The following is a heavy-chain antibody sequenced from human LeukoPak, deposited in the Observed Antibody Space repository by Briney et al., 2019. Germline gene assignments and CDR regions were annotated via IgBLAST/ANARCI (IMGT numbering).Heavy chain of an antibody. CDR3: ARDMGLAAADAFDI. V-gene: IGHV3-7*01. CDR1: GFTFSSYW. J-gene: IGHJ3*02. CDR2: IKQDGSEE. D-gene: IGHD6-13*01. Sequence: GGSLRLSCAASGFTFSSYWMSWVRQAPGKGLEWVANIKQDGSEEYYVDSVKGRFTISRDNAKNSLYLQMNSLRAEDTAVYYCARDMGLAAADAFDIWGQGTMVTVSS.